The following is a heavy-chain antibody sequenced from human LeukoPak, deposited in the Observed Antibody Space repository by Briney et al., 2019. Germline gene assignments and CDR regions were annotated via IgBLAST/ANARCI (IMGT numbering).Heavy chain of an antibody. V-gene: IGHV1-69*13. CDR1: GGTFSSYA. J-gene: IGHJ1*01. CDR2: IIPIFGTA. CDR3: ARGYDYVWGSYRPD. Sequence: ASVKVSCKASGGTFSSYAISLVRQAPGQGLEWMGGIIPIFGTANYAQKFQGRVMITADESTSTAYMELSSLRSEDTAVYYCARGYDYVWGSYRPDWGQGTLVTVSS. D-gene: IGHD3-16*02.